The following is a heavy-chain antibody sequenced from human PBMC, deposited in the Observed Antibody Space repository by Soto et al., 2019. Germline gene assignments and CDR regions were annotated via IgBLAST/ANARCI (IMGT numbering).Heavy chain of an antibody. V-gene: IGHV3-48*01. CDR3: ARGGIAVAGPRAAFDI. D-gene: IGHD6-19*01. CDR2: ISSSSTI. J-gene: IGHJ3*02. CDR1: GFTFSSYS. Sequence: GGSLRLSCAASGFTFSSYSMNWVRQAPGRGLEWVSYISSSSTIYYADSVKGRFTISRDNAKNSLYLQMNSLRAEDTAVYYCARGGIAVAGPRAAFDIWGQGTMVTVSS.